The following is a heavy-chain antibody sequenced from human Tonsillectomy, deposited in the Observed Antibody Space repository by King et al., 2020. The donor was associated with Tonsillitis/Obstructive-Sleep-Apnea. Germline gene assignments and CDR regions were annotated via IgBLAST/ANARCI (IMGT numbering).Heavy chain of an antibody. J-gene: IGHJ6*02. CDR3: ARPRIATAEYYYYGMDV. CDR1: GFTFSSYA. Sequence: QLVQSGGGLVQPGGSLRLSCAASGFTFSSYAMYWVRQAPGKGLEYVSGISSDGGSTDYANSVKGRFTISRDNSKYTLHLQMGSLRAEDMAVYYCARPRIATAEYYYYGMDVWGQGTTVTVSS. CDR2: ISSDGGST. D-gene: IGHD6-13*01. V-gene: IGHV3-64*01.